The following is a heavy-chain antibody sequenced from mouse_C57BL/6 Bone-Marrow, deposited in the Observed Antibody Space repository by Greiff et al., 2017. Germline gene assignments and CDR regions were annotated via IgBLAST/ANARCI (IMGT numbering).Heavy chain of an antibody. D-gene: IGHD2-4*01. J-gene: IGHJ3*01. Sequence: QVQLKQPGAELVKPGASVKLSCKASGYTFTSYWMHWVKQRPGQGLEWIGMIHPNSGSTNYNEKFKSKATLTVDKSSSTAYMQLSSLTSEDSAVYYCARTIYYDYSFAYWGQGTLVTVSA. CDR1: GYTFTSYW. CDR2: IHPNSGST. V-gene: IGHV1-64*01. CDR3: ARTIYYDYSFAY.